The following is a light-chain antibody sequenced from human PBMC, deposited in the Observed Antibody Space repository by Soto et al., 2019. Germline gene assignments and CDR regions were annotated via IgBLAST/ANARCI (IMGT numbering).Light chain of an antibody. J-gene: IGLJ3*02. CDR1: SSDIGGYDH. V-gene: IGLV2-8*01. Sequence: QSVLTQPPSASGSPGQSVTISCTGTSSDIGGYDHVSWYRQDPGKAPKVMIYEVTKRPSGVPDRFSGSKAGNTASLTVFGLQAEDEADYYCSSSAASSTWVFGGGTKLTVL. CDR3: SSSAASSTWV. CDR2: EVT.